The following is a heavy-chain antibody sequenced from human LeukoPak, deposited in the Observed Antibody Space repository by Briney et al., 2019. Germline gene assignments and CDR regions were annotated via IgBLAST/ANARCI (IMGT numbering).Heavy chain of an antibody. Sequence: SETLSLTCAVYGGSFSGYYWSWIRQPPGKGLEWIGEINHSGSTNYNPFLKSRVTISVDTSKNQFSLKLSSVTAADTAVYYCARLHIVVVPAAESLFDYWGQGTLVTVSS. CDR3: ARLHIVVVPAAESLFDY. D-gene: IGHD2-2*01. CDR2: INHSGST. V-gene: IGHV4-34*01. CDR1: GGSFSGYY. J-gene: IGHJ4*02.